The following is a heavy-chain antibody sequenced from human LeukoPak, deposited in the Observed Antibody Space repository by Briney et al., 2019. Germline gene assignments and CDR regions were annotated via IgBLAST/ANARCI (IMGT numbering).Heavy chain of an antibody. CDR1: GYSFTSYW. V-gene: IGHV5-51*01. J-gene: IGHJ6*03. CDR2: TYPGDSDT. Sequence: GESLKISYKGSGYSFTSYWTGWVRQMPGKGLEWMGITYPGDSDTRYSPSFQGQVTISADKSISTAYLQWSSLKASDTAMYYCARHRGYSYGYSGTYYMDVWGKGTTVTVSS. D-gene: IGHD5-18*01. CDR3: ARHRGYSYGYSGTYYMDV.